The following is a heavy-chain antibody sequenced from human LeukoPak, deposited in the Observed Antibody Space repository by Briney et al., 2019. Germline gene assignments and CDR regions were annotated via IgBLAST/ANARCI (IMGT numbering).Heavy chain of an antibody. Sequence: ASETLSLTCTLSGRSISSYYWSWIRQPPGKTLEWIGYIYSSGSTNYSPSLKSRVTISLDTSKKQVSLKVNSVAAADTAVYYCASLYSSSWRFEYWGQGTLVTVSS. CDR1: GRSISSYY. D-gene: IGHD6-13*01. J-gene: IGHJ4*02. CDR2: IYSSGST. V-gene: IGHV4-59*01. CDR3: ASLYSSSWRFEY.